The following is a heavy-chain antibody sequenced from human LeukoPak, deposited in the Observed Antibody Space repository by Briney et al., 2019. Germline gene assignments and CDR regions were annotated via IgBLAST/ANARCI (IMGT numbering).Heavy chain of an antibody. CDR1: GDSISGYH. D-gene: IGHD3-16*01. V-gene: IGHV4-59*12. CDR3: ARATGGGIFDH. CDR2: VHYSGAT. Sequence: SETLSLTCIVSGDSISGYHWSWIRQPPEKGLGWIGYVHYSGATSYNPSLRSRVTISVDTSNNQFSLKMTSVTAADTAVYYCARATGGGIFDHWGQGTLVTVS. J-gene: IGHJ4*02.